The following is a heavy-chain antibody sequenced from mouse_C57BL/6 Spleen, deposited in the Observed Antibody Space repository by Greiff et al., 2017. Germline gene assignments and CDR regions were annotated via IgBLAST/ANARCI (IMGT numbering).Heavy chain of an antibody. V-gene: IGHV1-64*01. CDR2: IHPNSGST. Sequence: QVQLQQPGAELVKPGASVKLSCKASGYTFTSYWMHWVKQRPGQGLEWIGMIHPNSGSTNYNEKFKSKATLTVDKSSSTAYMQLSSLTSEDSAVYYCATTTGYAIGCWGQGTSVTVSS. D-gene: IGHD1-1*01. J-gene: IGHJ4*01. CDR3: ATTTGYAIGC. CDR1: GYTFTSYW.